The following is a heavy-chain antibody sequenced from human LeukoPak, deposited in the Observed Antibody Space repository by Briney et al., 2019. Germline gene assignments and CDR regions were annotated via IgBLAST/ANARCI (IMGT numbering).Heavy chain of an antibody. CDR1: EFSVSHNY. CDR3: AKEGRSLQTY. D-gene: IGHD5-24*01. CDR2: IKEDGTET. Sequence: PGGSLRLSCAASEFSVSHNYMSWVRQAPGKGLEWVDNIKEDGTETYYVDSVKGRFTISRDNAKNSLYLQMNSLRVEDTAVYYCAKEGRSLQTYWGQGTLVTVSS. V-gene: IGHV3-7*03. J-gene: IGHJ4*02.